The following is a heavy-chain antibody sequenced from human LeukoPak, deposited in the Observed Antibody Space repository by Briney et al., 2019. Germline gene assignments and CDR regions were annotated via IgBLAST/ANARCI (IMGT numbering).Heavy chain of an antibody. Sequence: GSLRLSCAASGFTFSRYAMSWVRQAPGKGLEWVSAISGSGGSTYYADSVKGRFTISRDNSKNTLYLQMNSLRAEDTAVYYCAKGGPYYYDSSGYYYEAEYFQHWGQGTLVTVSS. CDR2: ISGSGGST. V-gene: IGHV3-23*01. CDR3: AKGGPYYYDSSGYYYEAEYFQH. CDR1: GFTFSRYA. J-gene: IGHJ1*01. D-gene: IGHD3-22*01.